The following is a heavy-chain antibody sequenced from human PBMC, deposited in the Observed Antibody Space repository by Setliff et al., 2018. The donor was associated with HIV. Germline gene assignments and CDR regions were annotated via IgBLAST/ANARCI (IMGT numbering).Heavy chain of an antibody. CDR2: ISSSSSYI. V-gene: IGHV3-21*01. CDR1: GFTFSSYS. CDR3: ARGREGFGSGVDY. D-gene: IGHD3-10*01. Sequence: GGSLRLSCAASGFTFSSYSMNWVRQAPGKGLEWVSSISSSSSYIYYADSVKGRFTISRDNAKNSLYLQMNSLRAEDTAVYYCARGREGFGSGVDYWGQGTLVTVSS. J-gene: IGHJ4*02.